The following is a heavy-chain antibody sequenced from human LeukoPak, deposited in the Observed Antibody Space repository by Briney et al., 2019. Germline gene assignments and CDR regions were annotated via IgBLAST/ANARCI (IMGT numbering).Heavy chain of an antibody. CDR3: ARDLLNYDYVWGSYRPDAFDI. J-gene: IGHJ3*02. D-gene: IGHD3-16*02. CDR1: GGSISSSSYY. CDR2: IYYSGST. Sequence: SETLSLTCTVSGGSISSSSYYWGWIRQPPGKGLEWIGSIYYSGSTYYNPSLKGRVTISVDTSKNQFSLKLSSVTAADTAVYYCARDLLNYDYVWGSYRPDAFDIWGQGTMVTVSS. V-gene: IGHV4-39*07.